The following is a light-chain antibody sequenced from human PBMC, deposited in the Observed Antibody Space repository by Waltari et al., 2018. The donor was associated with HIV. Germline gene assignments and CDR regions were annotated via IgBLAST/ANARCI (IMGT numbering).Light chain of an antibody. V-gene: IGLV2-8*01. CDR1: SSDIGAYNY. J-gene: IGLJ1*01. CDR3: SSYAGSNNQV. CDR2: EVS. Sequence: QSALTQPPSASGSPGQSVTISCTGTSSDIGAYNYVSWYQQHPGKAPKLMIYEVSKRPAAVPARFSGSKSGNTASLTFSGLQAEDEADYYCSSYAGSNNQVFGTGPKVTVL.